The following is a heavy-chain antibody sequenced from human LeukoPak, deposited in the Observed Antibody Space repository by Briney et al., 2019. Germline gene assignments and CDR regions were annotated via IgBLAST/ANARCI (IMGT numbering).Heavy chain of an antibody. Sequence: GGSLRLSCAASGFTFINYAMNGVRQAPGKGLEWVAVLIGSSGATDYADSVKGRFTISRDNSKNTLFLQMNSLRAEDTAIYYCAKGAYDYIEIAYFDYWGQGALVTVSS. CDR1: GFTFINYA. D-gene: IGHD5-12*01. CDR3: AKGAYDYIEIAYFDY. V-gene: IGHV3-23*01. J-gene: IGHJ4*02. CDR2: LIGSSGAT.